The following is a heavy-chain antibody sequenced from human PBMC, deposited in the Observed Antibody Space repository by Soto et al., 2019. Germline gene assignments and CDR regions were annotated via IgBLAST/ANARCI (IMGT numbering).Heavy chain of an antibody. Sequence: SETLSLTCAVYGGSFSGYYWSWIRQPPGKGLEWIGEINHSGSTNYNPSLKSRVTISVDTSKNQFSLKLSSVTAADTAVYYCARQTNWNYDYWGQGTLVT. D-gene: IGHD1-7*01. V-gene: IGHV4-34*01. CDR1: GGSFSGYY. J-gene: IGHJ4*02. CDR3: ARQTNWNYDY. CDR2: INHSGST.